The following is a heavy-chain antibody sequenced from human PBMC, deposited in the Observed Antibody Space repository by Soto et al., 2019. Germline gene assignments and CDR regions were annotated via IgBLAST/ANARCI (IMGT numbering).Heavy chain of an antibody. V-gene: IGHV4-34*01. CDR3: ARGRHSSSPELDY. CDR2: IKHSGST. D-gene: IGHD6-6*01. CDR1: GGSFSGYY. Sequence: QVELQQWGAGLLKPSETLSLTCAVYGGSFSGYYWSWIRQPPGKGLEWIGEIKHSGSTNYNPSLKSRVTISVDTSKNQFSLKLSAVTAADTAVYYCARGRHSSSPELDYWGQGTLVTVSS. J-gene: IGHJ4*02.